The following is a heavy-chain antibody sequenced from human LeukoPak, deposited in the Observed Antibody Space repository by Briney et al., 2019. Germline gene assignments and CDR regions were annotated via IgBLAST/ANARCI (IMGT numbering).Heavy chain of an antibody. CDR2: VSDSGGST. Sequence: PGGSLRLSCAASGFTFSSYALSWVRQAPGKGLEWVSGVSDSGGSTYYADSVKGRFTISIDNSKNTVYLQMNSLRVEDTAVYYCAKESSGSYPAGDFDYWGQGTLVTVSS. CDR3: AKESSGSYPAGDFDY. J-gene: IGHJ4*02. CDR1: GFTFSSYA. V-gene: IGHV3-23*01. D-gene: IGHD1-26*01.